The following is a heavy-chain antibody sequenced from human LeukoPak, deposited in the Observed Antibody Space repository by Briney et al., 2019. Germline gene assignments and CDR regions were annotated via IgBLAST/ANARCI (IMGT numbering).Heavy chain of an antibody. Sequence: SETLSLTCTVSGGSISSYYWSWIRQPAGKGLEWIGRIYTSGSTDYNPSLKSRVTISVDTSNNQFSLRVRSVTAADTAVCYCARHLVAAYLGRNDWDYWGQGTLVTVSP. V-gene: IGHV4-4*07. CDR1: GGSISSYY. CDR3: ARHLVAAYLGRNDWDY. J-gene: IGHJ4*02. D-gene: IGHD2-15*01. CDR2: IYTSGST.